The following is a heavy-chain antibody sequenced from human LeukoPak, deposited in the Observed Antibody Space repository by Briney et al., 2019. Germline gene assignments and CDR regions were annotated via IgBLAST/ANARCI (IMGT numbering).Heavy chain of an antibody. J-gene: IGHJ6*02. D-gene: IGHD1-14*01. CDR2: IYYSGST. CDR1: GGSISSSSYY. V-gene: IGHV4-39*01. Sequence: SETLSLTCTVSGGSISSSSYYWGWIRQPPGKGLEWIGSIYYSGSTYYNPSLKSRVTISVDTSKNQFSLKLSSVTAADTAVYYCAIRGRGMDVWGQGTTVTVSS. CDR3: AIRGRGMDV.